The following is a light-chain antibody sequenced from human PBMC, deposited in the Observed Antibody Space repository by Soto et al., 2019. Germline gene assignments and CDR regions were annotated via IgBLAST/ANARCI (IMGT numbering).Light chain of an antibody. J-gene: IGKJ2*01. Sequence: DILMTQSPSSLSASVGDRVTIACRASQSIGSHLNWYQQKSGRAPKLLIYSASTLQSGVPSRFSGSGSGTDFTLTISSLQPEDFATYYCQQSYSTPPYTFGQGTKLEIK. CDR3: QQSYSTPPYT. CDR2: SAS. CDR1: QSIGSH. V-gene: IGKV1-39*01.